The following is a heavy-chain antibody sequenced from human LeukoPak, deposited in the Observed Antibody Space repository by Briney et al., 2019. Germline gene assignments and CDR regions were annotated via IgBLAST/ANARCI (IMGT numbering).Heavy chain of an antibody. J-gene: IGHJ4*02. CDR3: ARDSYYYDSSGLERFDY. D-gene: IGHD3-22*01. V-gene: IGHV1-69*04. CDR1: GGTFSSYA. CDR2: IIPILGIA. Sequence: ASVKVSCKASGGTFSSYAISWVRQAPGQGLEWMGRIIPILGIANYAQKFQGRVTITADKSTSTAYMELSSLRSEDTAVYYCARDSYYYDSSGLERFDYWGRGTLVTVSS.